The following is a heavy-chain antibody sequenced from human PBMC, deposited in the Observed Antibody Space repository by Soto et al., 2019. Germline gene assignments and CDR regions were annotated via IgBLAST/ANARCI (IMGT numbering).Heavy chain of an antibody. Sequence: PSETLSLTCTVSGGSISSYYWSWIRQPPGKGLEWIGYIYYSGSTNHNPSLKSRVTISVDTSKNQFSLKLSSVTAADTAVYYCASATEATAIRGFDYWGQGTLVTVSS. D-gene: IGHD2-2*02. J-gene: IGHJ4*02. CDR2: IYYSGST. CDR1: GGSISSYY. CDR3: ASATEATAIRGFDY. V-gene: IGHV4-59*01.